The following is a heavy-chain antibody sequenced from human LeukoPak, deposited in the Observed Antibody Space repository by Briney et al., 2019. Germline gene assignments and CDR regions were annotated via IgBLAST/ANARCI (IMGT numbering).Heavy chain of an antibody. D-gene: IGHD5-12*01. Sequence: GGSLRLSCEVSGFTFTEYWMNWVRQAPGKGLEWVSAISGSGGSTYYADSVKGRFTISRDNSKNTLYLQMNSLRAEDTAVYYCAKVGVDRVAMAFDYWGQGTLVTVSS. CDR1: GFTFTEYW. V-gene: IGHV3-23*01. J-gene: IGHJ4*02. CDR3: AKVGVDRVAMAFDY. CDR2: ISGSGGST.